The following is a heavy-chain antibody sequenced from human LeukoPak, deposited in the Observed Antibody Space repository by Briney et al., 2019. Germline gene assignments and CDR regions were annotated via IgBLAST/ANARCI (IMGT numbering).Heavy chain of an antibody. CDR3: ARGKEENLLWFGGLSRWGNRGGDWFDP. CDR2: INAGNGNT. CDR1: GYTFTSYA. Sequence: ASVKVSCKASGYTFTSYAMHWVRQAPGQRLEWMGWINAGNGNTKYSQKFQGRVTITRDTSASTAYMELSSLRSEDTAVYYCARGKEENLLWFGGLSRWGNRGGDWFDPWGQGTLVTVSS. D-gene: IGHD3-10*01. J-gene: IGHJ5*02. V-gene: IGHV1-3*01.